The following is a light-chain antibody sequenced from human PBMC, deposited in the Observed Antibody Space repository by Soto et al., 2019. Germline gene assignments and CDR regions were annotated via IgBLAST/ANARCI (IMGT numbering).Light chain of an antibody. CDR3: QQYIHGYT. V-gene: IGKV3-15*01. Sequence: EVVMTQSPATLSVFPGERVTLSCRASHSVSTSLAWYQQKPGQAPRLLIYSASTMATDIPARFSVSGSGTEFTLTINRLESEDFAVYYCQQYIHGYTFGHGTTLEIK. J-gene: IGKJ2*01. CDR1: HSVSTS. CDR2: SAS.